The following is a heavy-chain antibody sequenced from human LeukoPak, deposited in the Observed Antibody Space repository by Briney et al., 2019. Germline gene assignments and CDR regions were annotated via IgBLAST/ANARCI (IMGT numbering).Heavy chain of an antibody. CDR1: DGSISSYY. CDR2: IYYSGST. V-gene: IGHV4-59*01. CDR3: ARDRAAAGTGGLDY. J-gene: IGHJ4*02. D-gene: IGHD6-13*01. Sequence: SETLSLTCTVSDGSISSYYWSWIRQPPGKGLEWIGYIYYSGSTNYNPSLKSRVTISVDTSKNQFSLKLSSVTAADTAVYYCARDRAAAGTGGLDYWGQGTLVTVSS.